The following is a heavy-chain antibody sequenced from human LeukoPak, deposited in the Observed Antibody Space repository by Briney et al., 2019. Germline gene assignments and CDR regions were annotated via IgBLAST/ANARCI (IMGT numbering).Heavy chain of an antibody. J-gene: IGHJ4*02. CDR2: ISSGGGGI. D-gene: IGHD1-26*01. CDR3: ARDGASHPSIYYFDY. V-gene: IGHV3-48*03. Sequence: GGSLRLSCAASGFTFSSYEMNWVRQAPGERLGWVSYISSGGGGIFYADSVKGRFTISRDNAKNSLHLQMNSLRAEDTAVYYCARDGASHPSIYYFDYWGQGTLVTVSS. CDR1: GFTFSSYE.